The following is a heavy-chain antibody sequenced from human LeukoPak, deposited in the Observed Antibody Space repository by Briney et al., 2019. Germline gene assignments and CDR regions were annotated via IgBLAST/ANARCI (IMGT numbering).Heavy chain of an antibody. CDR2: INNSGSP. J-gene: IGHJ4*02. V-gene: IGHV4-34*01. CDR1: GGSFSGYY. D-gene: IGHD3-22*01. CDR3: ARGRKDYYDSSGYYLPFDY. Sequence: PSETLSLTCAVYGGSFSGYYWSWIRQPPGKGLGWIGEINNSGSPNYNPSLKGRVTISVDTSKNQFSLKLSSVTAADTAVYYCARGRKDYYDSSGYYLPFDYWGQGTLVTVSS.